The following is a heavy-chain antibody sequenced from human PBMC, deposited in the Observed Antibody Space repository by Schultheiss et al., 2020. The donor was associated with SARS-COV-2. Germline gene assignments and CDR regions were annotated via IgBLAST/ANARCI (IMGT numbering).Heavy chain of an antibody. CDR3: ARPPTAYYYHGLDV. CDR1: GGSISSYY. Sequence: SETLSLTCTVSGGSISSYYWSWIRQPAGKGLEWIGRIYTSGSTNYNPSLKSRVTISVDTSKNQFSLKLSSVTAADTAVYYCARPPTAYYYHGLDVWGQGTTVTVSS. J-gene: IGHJ6*02. V-gene: IGHV4-4*07. CDR2: IYTSGST.